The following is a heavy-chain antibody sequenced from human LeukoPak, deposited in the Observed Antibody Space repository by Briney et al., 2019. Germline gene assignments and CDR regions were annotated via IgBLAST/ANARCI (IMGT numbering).Heavy chain of an antibody. J-gene: IGHJ4*02. CDR3: ARGGDSWYYFDY. V-gene: IGHV1-18*01. Sequence: ASVTVSCKASGGTFSSYAISWVRQAPGQGLEWMGWISAYNGNTNYAQTLQGRVTMTTDTSTSTAYMELRSLRSDDTAVYYCARGGDSWYYFDYWGQGTLVTVSS. CDR2: ISAYNGNT. D-gene: IGHD6-13*01. CDR1: GGTFSSYA.